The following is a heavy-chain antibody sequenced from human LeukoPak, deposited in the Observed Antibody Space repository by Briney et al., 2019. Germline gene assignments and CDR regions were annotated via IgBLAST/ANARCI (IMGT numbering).Heavy chain of an antibody. V-gene: IGHV3-66*01. Sequence: PGGSLRLSCAASGLTVSSNYMSWVRQAPGKGLEWVSVIYSGGDTYYADSAKGRFTISRDNSKNTLYLQMNSLRAEDTAVYYCARYNFYGGTPFDCWGQGTLVTVSS. D-gene: IGHD4-23*01. CDR2: IYSGGDT. CDR3: ARYNFYGGTPFDC. J-gene: IGHJ4*02. CDR1: GLTVSSNY.